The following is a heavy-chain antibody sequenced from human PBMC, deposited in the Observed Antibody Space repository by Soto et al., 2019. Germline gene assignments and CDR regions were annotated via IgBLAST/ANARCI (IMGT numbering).Heavy chain of an antibody. CDR1: GFAFSSFA. CDR2: ISGSSDIT. CDR3: AKCRGSTWSKVYFDY. Sequence: GGSLRLSCAASGFAFSSFAMSWVRQAPGKGLEWVSAISGSSDITYYADSVKGRFTVSRDNSKNTLYLQMNSLRAEDTAIYYCAKCRGSTWSKVYFDYWGQGT. D-gene: IGHD2-2*01. V-gene: IGHV3-23*01. J-gene: IGHJ4*02.